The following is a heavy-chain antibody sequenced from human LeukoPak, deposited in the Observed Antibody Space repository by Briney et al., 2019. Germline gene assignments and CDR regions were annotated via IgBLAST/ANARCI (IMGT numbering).Heavy chain of an antibody. D-gene: IGHD6-19*01. CDR1: GFTFSSYS. CDR2: ISSSSSYI. J-gene: IGHJ4*02. CDR3: ARDPGAVAGN. V-gene: IGHV3-21*04. Sequence: GGALRLSCAASGFTFSSYSMNWVRQAPGKGVEWVSSISSSSSYIYYADSVKGRFTISRDNAKNSLYLQMNSLRAEDTAEYYCARDPGAVAGNWGQGTLVTVSS.